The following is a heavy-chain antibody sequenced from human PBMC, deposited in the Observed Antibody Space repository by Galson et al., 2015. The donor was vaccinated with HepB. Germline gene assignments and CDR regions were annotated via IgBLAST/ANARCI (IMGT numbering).Heavy chain of an antibody. J-gene: IGHJ4*02. CDR1: GFTFSSYA. V-gene: IGHV3-64D*06. Sequence: SLRLSCAASGFTFSSYAMHWVRQAPGKGLEYVSAISSNGGSTYYADSVKGRFTISRDNSKNTLYLQMSSLRAEDTAVYYCVKGGRGPPITMIVVDNPTDGMYYFDYWGQGTLVTVSS. D-gene: IGHD3-22*01. CDR2: ISSNGGST. CDR3: VKGGRGPPITMIVVDNPTDGMYYFDY.